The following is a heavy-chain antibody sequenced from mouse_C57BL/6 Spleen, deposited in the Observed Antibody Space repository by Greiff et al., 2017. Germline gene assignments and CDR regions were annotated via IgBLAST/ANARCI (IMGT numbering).Heavy chain of an antibody. CDR2: IWSGGGT. J-gene: IGHJ4*01. CDR3: AKSLYAMDY. Sequence: VQLQQSGPGLVQPSQSLSITCTVSGFSLTSYGVHWVRQPPGKGLEWLGVIWSGGGTDDNAAFISRLSISKDNSKSQVFFKMNSLQADDTAIYYCAKSLYAMDYWGQGTSVTVSS. V-gene: IGHV2-4*01. CDR1: GFSLTSYG.